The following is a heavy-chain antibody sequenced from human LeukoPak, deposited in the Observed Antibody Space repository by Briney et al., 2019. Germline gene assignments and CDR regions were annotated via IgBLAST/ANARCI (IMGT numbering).Heavy chain of an antibody. Sequence: GGSLRLSCAASGFTFSSYAMSWVRQAPGKGLEWVSAISGSGGSTYYADSVKGRFTISRDNSKNTLYLQMNSLRAEDTAVYYCAKDLEPYSSGPGYFDYWGQGTLVTVSS. CDR1: GFTFSSYA. V-gene: IGHV3-23*01. J-gene: IGHJ4*02. CDR3: AKDLEPYSSGPGYFDY. D-gene: IGHD6-19*01. CDR2: ISGSGGST.